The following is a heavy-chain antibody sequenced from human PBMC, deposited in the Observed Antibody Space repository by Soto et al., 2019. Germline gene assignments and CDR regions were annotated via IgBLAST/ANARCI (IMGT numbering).Heavy chain of an antibody. CDR3: ARVGVAGTGTGFYFDY. CDR1: GGTFSSYA. D-gene: IGHD6-19*01. CDR2: IIPIFGTA. J-gene: IGHJ4*02. Sequence: SVKVSCKASGGTFSSYAISWVRQAPGQGLEWMGGIIPIFGTANYAQKFQGRVTITADESTSTAFMELSSLRSEDTAVYYCARVGVAGTGTGFYFDYWGQGTLVTVSS. V-gene: IGHV1-69*13.